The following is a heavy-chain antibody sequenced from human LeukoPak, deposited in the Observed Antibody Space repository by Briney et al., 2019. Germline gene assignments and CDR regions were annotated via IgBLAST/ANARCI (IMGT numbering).Heavy chain of an antibody. J-gene: IGHJ6*02. Sequence: ASVKVSCKASGGTFSSYAISWVRQAPGQGLEWMGGIIPIFGTANYAQKFQGRVTITADESTSTAYMELGSLRSEDTAVYYCAREGPDVDIVRDGMDVWGQGTTVTVSS. V-gene: IGHV1-69*13. CDR2: IIPIFGTA. CDR3: AREGPDVDIVRDGMDV. D-gene: IGHD5-12*01. CDR1: GGTFSSYA.